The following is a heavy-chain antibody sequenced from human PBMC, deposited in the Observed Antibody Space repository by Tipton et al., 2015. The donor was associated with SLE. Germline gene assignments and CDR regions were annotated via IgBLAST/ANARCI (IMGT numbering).Heavy chain of an antibody. CDR3: AREGSYGPPDY. V-gene: IGHV4-4*09. CDR2: IYTSGST. J-gene: IGHJ4*02. D-gene: IGHD5-18*01. Sequence: TLSLTCTVSGGSISSYYWTWIRQHPGKGLEWIGYIYTSGSTNYNPSLKSRVTISVDTSKNQFSLKLSSVTAADTAVYYCAREGSYGPPDYWGQGTLVTVSS. CDR1: GGSISSYY.